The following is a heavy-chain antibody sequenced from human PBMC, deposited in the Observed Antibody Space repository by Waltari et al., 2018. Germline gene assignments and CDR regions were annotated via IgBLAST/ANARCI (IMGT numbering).Heavy chain of an antibody. J-gene: IGHJ6*02. CDR2: ISGSGGST. CDR1: GFTFSSYA. D-gene: IGHD3-9*01. CDR3: AKDAIFSYGMDV. V-gene: IGHV3-23*01. Sequence: EVQLLESGGGLVQPGGSLRLSCAASGFTFSSYAMSWVRQAPGKGLEGGSAISGSGGSTYYADSVKGRFTISRDNSKNTLYLQMNSLRAEDTAVYYCAKDAIFSYGMDVWGQGTTVTVSS.